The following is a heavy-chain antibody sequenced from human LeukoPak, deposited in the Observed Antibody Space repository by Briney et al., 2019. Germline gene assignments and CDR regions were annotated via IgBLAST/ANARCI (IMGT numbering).Heavy chain of an antibody. CDR1: GASFNSDDQY. CDR2: IHPSGML. V-gene: IGHV4-31*03. CDR3: ARSGTAAGRRDY. Sequence: SETLSLTCTVSGASFNSDDQYWNWIRQSPGKGLEWIGSIHPSGMLYNNPSLESRVTMSRDTSKNQFSLNLNSVNAADTAVYYCARSGTAAGRRDYWGQGTLVTVS. J-gene: IGHJ4*02. D-gene: IGHD6-13*01.